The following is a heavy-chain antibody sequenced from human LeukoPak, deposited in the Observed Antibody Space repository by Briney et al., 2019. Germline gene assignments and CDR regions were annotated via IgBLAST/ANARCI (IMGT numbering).Heavy chain of an antibody. Sequence: GGSLRLSCAASGLCVSSNYMSWVRQAPGKGLKWVSVLYGDGTTYYADSVKGRFTISRDNSKNTLYLQMNSLRAEDTAVYYCVRGMGVSMLYYFDYWGQGTLVTVSS. CDR3: VRGMGVSMLYYFDY. V-gene: IGHV3-66*02. CDR1: GLCVSSNY. D-gene: IGHD3-10*01. CDR2: LYGDGTT. J-gene: IGHJ4*02.